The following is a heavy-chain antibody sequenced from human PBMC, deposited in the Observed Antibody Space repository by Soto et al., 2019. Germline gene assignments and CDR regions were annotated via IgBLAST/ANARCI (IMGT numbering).Heavy chain of an antibody. Sequence: GESLKISCKGSGYSFTSYCIGWVRQMPGKGLEWMGIIYPGDSDTRYSPSFQGQVTISADKSISTAYLQWSGLKASDTAMYYCARTSAAGKYYYGMDVWGQGTTVTVSS. D-gene: IGHD6-13*01. CDR2: IYPGDSDT. CDR1: GYSFTSYC. V-gene: IGHV5-51*01. CDR3: ARTSAAGKYYYGMDV. J-gene: IGHJ6*02.